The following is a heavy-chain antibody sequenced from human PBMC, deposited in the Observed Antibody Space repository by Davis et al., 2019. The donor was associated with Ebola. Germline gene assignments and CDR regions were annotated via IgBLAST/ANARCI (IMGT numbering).Heavy chain of an antibody. Sequence: GESLKISCAASGFTVSSNYMSWVRQAPGKGLEWVSIIYSGGSTYYADSVKGRFTISRDNAKNSLYLQMNSLRAEDTAVYYCARDFRSQFDYWGQGTLVTVSS. CDR2: IYSGGST. CDR1: GFTVSSNY. J-gene: IGHJ4*02. V-gene: IGHV3-66*01. CDR3: ARDFRSQFDY.